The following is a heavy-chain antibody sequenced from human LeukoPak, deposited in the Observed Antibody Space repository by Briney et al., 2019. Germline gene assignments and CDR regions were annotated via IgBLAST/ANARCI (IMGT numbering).Heavy chain of an antibody. CDR2: ISAYNGNT. Sequence: ASVKVSCKASGYTFTSYGISWVRQAPGQGLEWMGWISAYNGNTNYAQKLQGRVTMTTDTSTSTAYMELRSLRSEDTAVYYCAAAFLSIVGATYYFDYWGQGTLVTVSS. CDR3: AAAFLSIVGATYYFDY. CDR1: GYTFTSYG. D-gene: IGHD1-26*01. V-gene: IGHV1-18*01. J-gene: IGHJ4*02.